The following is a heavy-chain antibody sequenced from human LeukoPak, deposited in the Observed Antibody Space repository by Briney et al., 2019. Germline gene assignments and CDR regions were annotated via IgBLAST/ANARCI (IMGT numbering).Heavy chain of an antibody. CDR3: AKDPFDYDFWSGFFDY. D-gene: IGHD3-3*01. CDR2: ISGDGGST. Sequence: PGGSLRLSCTASGFTFDDYAMHWVCQAPGQGLELVSLISGDGGSTYYADSVKGRFTISRDNSKNSLYLQMDSLRTEDTALYYCAKDPFDYDFWSGFFDYWGQGTLVTVSS. CDR1: GFTFDDYA. J-gene: IGHJ4*02. V-gene: IGHV3-43*02.